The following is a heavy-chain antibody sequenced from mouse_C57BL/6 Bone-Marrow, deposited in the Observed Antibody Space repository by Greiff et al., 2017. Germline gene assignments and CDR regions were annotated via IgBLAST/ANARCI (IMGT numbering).Heavy chain of an antibody. CDR3: TKEGNLYYAMDY. V-gene: IGHV1-15*01. J-gene: IGHJ4*01. Sequence: VQLQQSGAELVRPGASVTLSCKASGYTFTDYEMHWVKQTPVHGLEWIGAIDPETGGTAYNQKFKGKAILTADKSSSTAYLELRSLTSEDSAGSYCTKEGNLYYAMDYWGQGTPVTVSA. CDR1: GYTFTDYE. CDR2: IDPETGGT.